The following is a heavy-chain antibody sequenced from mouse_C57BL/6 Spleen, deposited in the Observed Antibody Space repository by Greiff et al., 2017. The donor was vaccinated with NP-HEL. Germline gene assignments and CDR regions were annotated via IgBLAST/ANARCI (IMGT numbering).Heavy chain of an antibody. J-gene: IGHJ1*03. Sequence: VQLQQSGPELVKPGASVKISCKASGYAFSSSWMNWVKQRPGKGLEWIGRIYPGDGDTNYNGKFKGKATLTADKSSSTAYMQLSSLTSEDSAVYFWAREGYLLDVWGTGTTVTVSS. D-gene: IGHD2-2*01. V-gene: IGHV1-82*01. CDR2: IYPGDGDT. CDR1: GYAFSSSW. CDR3: AREGYLLDV.